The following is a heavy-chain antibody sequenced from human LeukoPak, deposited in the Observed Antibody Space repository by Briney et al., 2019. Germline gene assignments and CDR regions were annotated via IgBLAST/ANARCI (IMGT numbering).Heavy chain of an antibody. CDR1: GFTFSSYS. CDR2: ISDSGGTT. V-gene: IGHV3-23*01. D-gene: IGHD3-22*01. CDR3: ARASYDSSGYYGY. Sequence: PGGSLRLSCAASGFTFSSYSMNWVRQAPGKGLEWVSVISDSGGTTYYADSVKGRFTISRDNSKNTLYLQMNSLRAEDTAVYYCARASYDSSGYYGYWGQGTLVTVSS. J-gene: IGHJ4*02.